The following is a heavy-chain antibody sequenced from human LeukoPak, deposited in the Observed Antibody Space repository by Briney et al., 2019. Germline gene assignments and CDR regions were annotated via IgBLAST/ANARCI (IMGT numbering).Heavy chain of an antibody. D-gene: IGHD1-26*01. CDR1: GFTFSDYA. V-gene: IGHV3-48*02. J-gene: IGHJ4*02. Sequence: GRTLRLSCAASGFTFSDYAMNWVRQATGKGLEWVSYITSSSGTIYYADSVKGRFTISRDNAENSLYLQMNSLRDEDTAVYYCARGVGVTDYWGQGTLVTVSS. CDR3: ARGVGVTDY. CDR2: ITSSSGTI.